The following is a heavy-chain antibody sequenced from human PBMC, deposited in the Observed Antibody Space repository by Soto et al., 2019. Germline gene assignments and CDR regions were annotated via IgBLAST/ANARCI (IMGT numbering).Heavy chain of an antibody. CDR1: GYSISSGYY. CDR3: ARGSIYSDNWFDP. CDR2: IYHSGST. J-gene: IGHJ5*02. V-gene: IGHV4-38-2*01. D-gene: IGHD3-10*01. Sequence: SEPLSLTCAVSGYSISSGYYWGWIRQPPGKGLEWIGSIYHSGSTYYNPSLKSRVTISVDTSKNQFSLKLSSVTAADTAVYYCARGSIYSDNWFDPWGQGTLVTSPQ.